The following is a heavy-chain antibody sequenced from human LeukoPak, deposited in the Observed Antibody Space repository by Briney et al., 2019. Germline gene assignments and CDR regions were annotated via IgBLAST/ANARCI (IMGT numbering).Heavy chain of an antibody. J-gene: IGHJ4*02. CDR1: GFTFDDYA. CDR3: AKLYTGDYQPHSY. Sequence: TGGSLRLSCAASGFTFDDYAMHWVRQAPGKGLEWVSGISWNSGSIGYADSVKGRFTISRDNSKNTLYLQLNSLRTEDTAVYYCAKLYTGDYQPHSYWGQGTLVTVSS. D-gene: IGHD3-9*01. CDR2: ISWNSGSI. V-gene: IGHV3-9*01.